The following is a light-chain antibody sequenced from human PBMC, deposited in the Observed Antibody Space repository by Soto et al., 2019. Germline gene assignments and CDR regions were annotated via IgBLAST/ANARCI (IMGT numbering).Light chain of an antibody. CDR3: SSYTSSSTLV. CDR1: SGDVGSYSP. J-gene: IGLJ2*01. CDR2: EVS. V-gene: IGLV2-14*02. Sequence: QSVLTQPASVSGSPGQSITISCTGTSGDVGSYSPVSWYQQLPGKAPKLIIYEVSKRPSGVSNRFSGSKSGNTASLTISGLQAEDEADYYCSSYTSSSTLVFGGGTKVTVL.